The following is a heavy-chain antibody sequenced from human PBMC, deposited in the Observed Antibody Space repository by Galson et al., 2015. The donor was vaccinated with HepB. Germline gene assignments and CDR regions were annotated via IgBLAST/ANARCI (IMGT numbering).Heavy chain of an antibody. J-gene: IGHJ3*02. CDR1: GYTFSTYF. D-gene: IGHD3-22*01. CDR3: ARDRIYFESGDYCGAFDI. CDR2: VNPSDGTT. Sequence: SVKVSCKASGYTFSTYFIHWVRQAPGQGLEWVGLVNPSDGTTNYAQRLQGRVSMTGDTSTNTVYMELSSLRSEDTAVYYCARDRIYFESGDYCGAFDIWGQGTMVSVSS. V-gene: IGHV1-46*04.